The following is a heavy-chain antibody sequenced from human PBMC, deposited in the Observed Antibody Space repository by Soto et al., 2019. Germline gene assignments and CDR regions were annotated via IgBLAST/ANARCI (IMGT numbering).Heavy chain of an antibody. D-gene: IGHD3-22*01. V-gene: IGHV1-8*01. CDR1: GYTFTSYD. CDR2: INPNSGNT. Sequence: GASVKVSCKASGYTFTSYDINWVRQATGQGLEWMGWINPNSGNTGYAQKFQGRVTMTRNTSISTAYMELSSLRSEDTAVYYCARGLFRALKLRPNYDSSGSTGYWGQGTLVTVSS. CDR3: ARGLFRALKLRPNYDSSGSTGY. J-gene: IGHJ4*02.